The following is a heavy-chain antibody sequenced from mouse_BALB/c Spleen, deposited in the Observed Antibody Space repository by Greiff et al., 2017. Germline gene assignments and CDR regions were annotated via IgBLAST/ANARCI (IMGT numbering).Heavy chain of an antibody. J-gene: IGHJ3*01. D-gene: IGHD2-1*01. Sequence: VKLMESGPGLVAPSQSLSITCTVSGFSFTSYGVSWVRQPPGKSLEWLGVIWGDGSTNYHSALISRLSISKDNSKSQVFLKLNRLQTDDTATYCCARVRYGNYFAYWGQGTLVTVSA. CDR3: ARVRYGNYFAY. V-gene: IGHV2-3*01. CDR2: IWGDGST. CDR1: GFSFTSYG.